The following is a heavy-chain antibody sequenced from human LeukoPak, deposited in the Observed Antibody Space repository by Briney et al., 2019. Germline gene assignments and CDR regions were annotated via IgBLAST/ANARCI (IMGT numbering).Heavy chain of an antibody. CDR1: GFTFSSYW. CDR2: IKQDGSEK. D-gene: IGHD3-10*01. V-gene: IGHV3-7*01. CDR3: AADPNYYGSGSYGGY. Sequence: PGGSLRLSCAASGFTFSSYWMSWVRQAPGKGLEWVANIKQDGSEKYYVDSVKGRFTISRDNAKNSLYLQMNSLRAEDTAVYYCAADPNYYGSGSYGGYWGQGTLVTVSS. J-gene: IGHJ4*02.